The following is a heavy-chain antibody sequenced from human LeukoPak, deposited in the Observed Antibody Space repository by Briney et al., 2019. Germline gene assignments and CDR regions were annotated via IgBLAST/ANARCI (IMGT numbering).Heavy chain of an antibody. CDR2: IYYSGST. V-gene: IGHV4-39*01. D-gene: IGHD3-10*01. CDR1: GGSISSSSYY. J-gene: IGHJ4*02. CDR3: ARQSYGSGSSTVDY. Sequence: SETLSLTCTVSGGSISSSSYYWGWIRQPPGKGLEWIGSIYYSGSTYYNPSLKSRVTISVDTSQNQFPLKLSSVTAADTAVYYCARQSYGSGSSTVDYWGQGILVTVSS.